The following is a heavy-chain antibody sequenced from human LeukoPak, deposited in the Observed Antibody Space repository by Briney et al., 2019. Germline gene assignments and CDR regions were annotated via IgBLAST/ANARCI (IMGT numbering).Heavy chain of an antibody. J-gene: IGHJ4*02. D-gene: IGHD3-22*01. CDR3: ATLGYHLDS. Sequence: PGGSLRLSCAASGFDFSAYEMNWVRQAPGKGLEWVSYFAGSDTTTYYADSVKGHFTISRDNAKNSLYLQMNSLRAEDTALYYCATLGYHLDSWGQGTLVTVSS. CDR2: FAGSDTTT. CDR1: GFDFSAYE. V-gene: IGHV3-48*03.